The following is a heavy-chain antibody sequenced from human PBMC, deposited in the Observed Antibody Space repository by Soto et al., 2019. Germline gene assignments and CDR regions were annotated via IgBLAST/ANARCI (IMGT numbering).Heavy chain of an antibody. CDR3: AGHKRITIVGVAPIRGIFDY. CDR1: GGSMSSSTYY. CDR2: MDYSGRA. V-gene: IGHV4-39*01. D-gene: IGHD3-3*01. J-gene: IGHJ4*02. Sequence: QVPLQESGPGLVKPSETLSLNCTVFGGSMSSSTYYWGWIRQPPGKGLEWIGGMDYSGRAYYNPSLKSRVTISVDTSKNKFSLKLSSVTAADTAVYYCAGHKRITIVGVAPIRGIFDYWGQGDLVTVSS.